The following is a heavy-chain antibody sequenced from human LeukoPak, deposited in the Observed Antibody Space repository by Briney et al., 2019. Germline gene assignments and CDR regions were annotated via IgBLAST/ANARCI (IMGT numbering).Heavy chain of an antibody. D-gene: IGHD3-22*01. CDR3: ARSTDYYDSSLDI. CDR1: GGSISSSSYY. Sequence: TSETLSLTCTVSGGSISSSSYYWGWIRQPPGKGLEWIGSIYYSGSTYYNPSLKSRVTISVDTSKNQFSLKLSSVTAADTAVYYCARSTDYYDSSLDIWGQGTMVTVSS. CDR2: IYYSGST. V-gene: IGHV4-39*07. J-gene: IGHJ3*02.